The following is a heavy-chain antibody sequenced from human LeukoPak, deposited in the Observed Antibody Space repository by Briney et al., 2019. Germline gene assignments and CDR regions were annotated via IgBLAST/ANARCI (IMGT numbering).Heavy chain of an antibody. CDR3: ATEHWGPNS. J-gene: IGHJ4*02. CDR1: GFTFSSYV. V-gene: IGHV3-30*04. Sequence: GGSLRLSCAASGFTFSSYVMHWVRQAPGKGLEWVAIISYDGSNKYYADSVKGRFTISRGNAKNSLFLQMSSLRGEDTALYYCATEHWGPNSWGQGTLVTVSS. CDR2: ISYDGSNK. D-gene: IGHD3-16*01.